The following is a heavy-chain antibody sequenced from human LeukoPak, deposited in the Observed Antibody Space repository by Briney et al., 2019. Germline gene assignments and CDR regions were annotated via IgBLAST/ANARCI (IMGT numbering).Heavy chain of an antibody. J-gene: IGHJ4*02. CDR2: IYYSGST. CDR3: AGSDSSSWYLVLDY. V-gene: IGHV4-39*01. CDR1: GASISSSTYY. Sequence: SETLSLTCTVSGASISSSTYYWGWIRQPPGKGLEWIGSIYYSGSTYYNPSLKSRVTISVDTSKNQFSLKLSSVTAADTAVYYCAGSDSSSWYLVLDYWGQGTLVTVSS. D-gene: IGHD6-13*01.